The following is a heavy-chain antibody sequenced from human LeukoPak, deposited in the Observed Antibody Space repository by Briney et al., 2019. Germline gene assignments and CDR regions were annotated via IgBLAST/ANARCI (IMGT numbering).Heavy chain of an antibody. CDR1: GYTFISYY. CDR3: ARRAYCGVSCSPIGHFDL. Sequence: ASVTVSFTSSGYTFISYYMHWVRQAPGQGLEWVGWLNPNSGVTNYAQKVEGRVTMTRDTSITTAYMELSGLRSDDTALYYCARRAYCGVSCSPIGHFDLWGRGTLVTVSS. D-gene: IGHD2-21*01. J-gene: IGHJ2*01. CDR2: LNPNSGVT. V-gene: IGHV1-2*02.